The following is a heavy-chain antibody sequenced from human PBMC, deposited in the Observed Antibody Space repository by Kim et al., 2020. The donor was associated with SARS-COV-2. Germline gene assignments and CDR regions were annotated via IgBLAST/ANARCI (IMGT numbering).Heavy chain of an antibody. V-gene: IGHV3-15*01. Sequence: GTTDYAAPVKGRFTISRDDSKNTLYLQMNSLKTEDTAVYYCTTPDSDFDYWGQGTLVTVSS. CDR2: GTT. J-gene: IGHJ4*02. CDR3: TTPDSDFDY.